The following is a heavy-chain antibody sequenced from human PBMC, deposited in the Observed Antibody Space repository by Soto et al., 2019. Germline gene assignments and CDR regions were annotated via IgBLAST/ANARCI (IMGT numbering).Heavy chain of an antibody. CDR2: IYYSGST. J-gene: IGHJ6*02. CDR3: ARVEGYYYYGMDV. V-gene: IGHV4-31*03. CDR1: GGSISSGGYY. Sequence: QVQLQESGPGLVKPSQTLSLTCTVSGGSISSGGYYWSWIRQHPGKGLEWIGYIYYSGSTYYNPSPKSRVTRAVDTSKNHYSLKLSSVTAADTAVYYCARVEGYYYYGMDVWGQGTTVTVSS.